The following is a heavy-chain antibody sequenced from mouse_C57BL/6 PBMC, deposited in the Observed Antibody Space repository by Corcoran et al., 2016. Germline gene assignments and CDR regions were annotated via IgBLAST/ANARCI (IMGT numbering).Heavy chain of an antibody. CDR1: GYSITSGYY. J-gene: IGHJ3*01. V-gene: IGHV3-6*01. Sequence: DVQLQESGPGLVKPSQSLSLTCSVTGYSITSGYYWNWIRQFPGNKLEWMGYISYDGSNNYNPYLKNRISITRDTSKNQFFLKLNSVTTEDTATYYCADGPAWFAYWGQGTLVTVSA. CDR2: ISYDGSN. D-gene: IGHD2-3*01. CDR3: ADGPAWFAY.